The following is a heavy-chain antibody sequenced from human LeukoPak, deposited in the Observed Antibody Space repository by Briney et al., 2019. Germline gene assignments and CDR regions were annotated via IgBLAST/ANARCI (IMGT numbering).Heavy chain of an antibody. D-gene: IGHD2-21*02. CDR2: IWYGGSNK. CDR3: VGGDWTDY. J-gene: IGHJ4*02. CDR1: GFTFSSYG. V-gene: IGHV3-33*03. Sequence: GGSLRLSCAASGFTFSSYGMHWVRQAPGKGLEWVAVIWYGGSNKYYADSVKGRFTISRDNAKNSLYLQMNSLRAEDTAVYYCVGGDWTDYWGQGTLVTVSS.